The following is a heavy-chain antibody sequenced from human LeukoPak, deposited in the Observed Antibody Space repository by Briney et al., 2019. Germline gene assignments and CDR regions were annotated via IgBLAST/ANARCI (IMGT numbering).Heavy chain of an antibody. V-gene: IGHV4-34*01. CDR2: INHSGST. CDR3: ARTYYYDSSGYYPFDY. D-gene: IGHD3-22*01. Sequence: SETLSLTCAVYGGSFSNYYWSWIRQPPGKGLEWIGEINHSGSTNYNPSLKSRVTISVDTSKNQFSLKLSSVTAADTAVYYCARTYYYDSSGYYPFDYWGQGTLVTVSS. CDR1: GGSFSNYY. J-gene: IGHJ4*02.